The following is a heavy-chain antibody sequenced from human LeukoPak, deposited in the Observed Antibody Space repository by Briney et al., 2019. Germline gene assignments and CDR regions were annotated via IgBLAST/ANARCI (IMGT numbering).Heavy chain of an antibody. CDR1: GFTFGDYG. V-gene: IGHV3-49*04. CDR2: IRSKTYDGTT. CDR3: IPDLPFDS. Sequence: GGSLRLSCIVSGFTFGDYGMSWVRQAPGKGLEWVGFIRSKTYDGTTEYAASVKGRFTISRDDSSSILYLHMNSLKTEDTALYYCIPDLPFDSWGQGTLVTVSS. J-gene: IGHJ4*02. D-gene: IGHD1-14*01.